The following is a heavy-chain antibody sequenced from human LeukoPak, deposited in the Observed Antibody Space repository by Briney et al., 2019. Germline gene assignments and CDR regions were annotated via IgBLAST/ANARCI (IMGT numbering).Heavy chain of an antibody. Sequence: QPGGSLRLSCAVSGFTFSSYVMSWVRQAPGMGLEWVSTISGGGGKTYYSDAVKGRFTISRDNAKNSLYLQMNSLRAEDTAVYYCARVASNIPAARVSFDYWGQGTLVTVSS. CDR1: GFTFSSYV. CDR3: ARVASNIPAARVSFDY. CDR2: ISGGGGKT. D-gene: IGHD2-2*01. V-gene: IGHV3-23*01. J-gene: IGHJ4*02.